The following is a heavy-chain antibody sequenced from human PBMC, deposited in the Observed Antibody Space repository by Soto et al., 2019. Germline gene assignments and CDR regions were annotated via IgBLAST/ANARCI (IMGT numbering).Heavy chain of an antibody. D-gene: IGHD3-10*01. V-gene: IGHV1-18*04. CDR2: ISAYNGNT. CDR1: GYPFTSYR. J-gene: IGHJ6*02. Sequence: ASLKVSSTASGYPFTSYRIRWVRQAPGQLLEWMGWISAYNGNTNYAQKLQGRVTMTTDTSTSTAYMELRSLRSDDTAVYYCARGNSMVRGVRSSYYGMDVWGQGTTVTVSS. CDR3: ARGNSMVRGVRSSYYGMDV.